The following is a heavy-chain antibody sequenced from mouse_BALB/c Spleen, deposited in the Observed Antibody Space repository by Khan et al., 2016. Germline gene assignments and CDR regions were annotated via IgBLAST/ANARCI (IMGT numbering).Heavy chain of an antibody. CDR1: GYTFTSYT. CDR2: INPSTGYT. J-gene: IGHJ1*01. Sequence: QVRLQQSGAELARPGTSVKMSCKASGYTFTSYTMHWVKQRPGQGLEWIGYINPSTGYTTYNQKFKDKATLNADKSSSTAYMQLNRQTSEDSAAYFCTREVYYYGSSYWYVDVWGAGTTVTVSS. D-gene: IGHD1-1*01. CDR3: TREVYYYGSSYWYVDV. V-gene: IGHV1-4*01.